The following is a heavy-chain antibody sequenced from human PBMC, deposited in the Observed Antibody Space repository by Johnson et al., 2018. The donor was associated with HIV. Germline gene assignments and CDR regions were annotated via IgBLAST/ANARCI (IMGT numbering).Heavy chain of an antibody. Sequence: QVQLVESGGGLVKPGGSLRLSCAASGFTFADYYMNWMRQAPGKGLEWVSHISSSGSTIYYADSVKGRFTISRDNAKNSLYLQMNSLRAEDTAVYYCASPQGIAAHAFDIWGQGTMVTVSS. D-gene: IGHD6-13*01. CDR2: ISSSGSTI. CDR1: GFTFADYY. J-gene: IGHJ3*02. V-gene: IGHV3-11*04. CDR3: ASPQGIAAHAFDI.